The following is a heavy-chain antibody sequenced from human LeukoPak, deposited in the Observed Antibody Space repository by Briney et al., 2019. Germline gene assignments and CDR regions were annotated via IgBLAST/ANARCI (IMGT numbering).Heavy chain of an antibody. Sequence: SETLSLTCTVSGGSISSYYWSWIRQPPGKGLEWIGYIYYSGSTNYNPSLKSRVTISVDTSKNQFSLKLSSVTAADTAVYYCARGYGGATSYYFDYWGQGTLVTVST. CDR3: ARGYGGATSYYFDY. J-gene: IGHJ4*02. V-gene: IGHV4-59*01. D-gene: IGHD1-26*01. CDR1: GGSISSYY. CDR2: IYYSGST.